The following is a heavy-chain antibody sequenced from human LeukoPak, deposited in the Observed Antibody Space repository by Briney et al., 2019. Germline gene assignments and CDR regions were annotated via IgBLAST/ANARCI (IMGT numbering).Heavy chain of an antibody. Sequence: GGSLRLSCAGSGITLSSYWMSWVRQAPGKGLEWVGNIKQDASEKYFVDSLRGRFTISRDNAKNSLFLQMNSLRADDTAIYYCARRGTSSSWAHFDYWGQGTLVTVSS. V-gene: IGHV3-7*05. CDR2: IKQDASEK. D-gene: IGHD6-13*01. CDR3: ARRGTSSSWAHFDY. CDR1: GITLSSYW. J-gene: IGHJ4*02.